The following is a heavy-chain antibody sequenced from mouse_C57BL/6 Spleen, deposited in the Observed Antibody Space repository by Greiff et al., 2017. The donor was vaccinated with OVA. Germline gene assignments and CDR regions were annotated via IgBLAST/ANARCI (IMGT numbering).Heavy chain of an antibody. Sequence: VQLQQSGPELVKPGASVKISCKASGYTFTDYYMNWVKQSHGKSLEWIGDINPNNGGTSYNQKLKGKATLTVDKSSSTAYMELRSLTSEDSAVYYCARRSNSYWYFDVWGTGTTVTVSS. D-gene: IGHD2-5*01. CDR1: GYTFTDYY. CDR3: ARRSNSYWYFDV. CDR2: INPNNGGT. V-gene: IGHV1-26*01. J-gene: IGHJ1*03.